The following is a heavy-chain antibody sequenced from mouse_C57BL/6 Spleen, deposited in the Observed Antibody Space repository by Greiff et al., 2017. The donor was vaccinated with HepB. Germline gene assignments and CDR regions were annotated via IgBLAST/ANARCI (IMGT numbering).Heavy chain of an antibody. CDR2: IHPNSGST. CDR1: GYTFTSYW. D-gene: IGHD2-4*01. V-gene: IGHV1-64*01. J-gene: IGHJ3*01. Sequence: VQLQQPGAELVKPGASVKLSCKASGYTFTSYWMHWVKQRPGQGLEWIGMIHPNSGSTNYNEKFKSKATLTVDKSSSTAYMQLSSLTSEDSAVYYCAPADDYGDRFAYWGQGTLVTVSA. CDR3: APADDYGDRFAY.